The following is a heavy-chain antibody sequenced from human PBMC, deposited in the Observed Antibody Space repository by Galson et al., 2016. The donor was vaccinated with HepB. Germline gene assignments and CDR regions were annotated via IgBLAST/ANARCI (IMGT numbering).Heavy chain of an antibody. Sequence: SLRLSCAGSGFALSNFAMHWVRQAPGKGPEWVAVVSYDGANTYYADSVKGRFSISRDDSKNTLFLQMNTLRPADTATYYCARALGTTDTRLYFDSWGQGTLVTVSS. J-gene: IGHJ4*02. CDR1: GFALSNFA. CDR2: VSYDGANT. V-gene: IGHV3-30*03. D-gene: IGHD2-2*01. CDR3: ARALGTTDTRLYFDS.